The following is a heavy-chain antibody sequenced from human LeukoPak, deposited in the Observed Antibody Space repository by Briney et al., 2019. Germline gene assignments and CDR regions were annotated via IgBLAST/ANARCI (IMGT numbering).Heavy chain of an antibody. J-gene: IGHJ3*02. Sequence: GGTLRLSCAASGFTFSSYGMSWVRQAPGKGLEWVSAISGSGGSTYYADSVKGRFTISRDNSKNTLYLQMNSLRAEDTAVYYCATVHNRGDEGAFGIWGQGTVVTVSS. V-gene: IGHV3-23*01. CDR3: ATVHNRGDEGAFGI. CDR1: GFTFSSYG. D-gene: IGHD5-24*01. CDR2: ISGSGGST.